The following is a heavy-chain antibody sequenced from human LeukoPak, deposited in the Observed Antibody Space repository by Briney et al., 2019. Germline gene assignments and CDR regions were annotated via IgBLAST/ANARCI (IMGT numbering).Heavy chain of an antibody. V-gene: IGHV3-48*03. Sequence: GGSLRLSCAASGFTFSSYEMNWVRQAPGKGLEWVSYISSSCSNIYYADSVKGLFTIYRDNAKNSLYLQMNSLRAEDTAVYYCAELGITMIGGVWGKGTTVTISS. CDR2: ISSSCSNI. CDR1: GFTFSSYE. D-gene: IGHD3-10*02. J-gene: IGHJ6*04. CDR3: AELGITMIGGV.